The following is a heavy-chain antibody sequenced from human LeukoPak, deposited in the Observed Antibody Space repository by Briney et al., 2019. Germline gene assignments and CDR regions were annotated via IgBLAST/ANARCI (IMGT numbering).Heavy chain of an antibody. CDR1: GFTFSSHA. Sequence: GGSLRLSCATSGFTFSSHAMTWGRPAPGEGVGGGSVFSGSGGGTHYADSVKGQLTISRDNSKNTLYLQMDSLRADDTAVYYCARLLYNSGYRFDYWGQGTLVTVSS. D-gene: IGHD5-18*01. CDR2: FSGSGGGT. CDR3: ARLLYNSGYRFDY. J-gene: IGHJ4*02. V-gene: IGHV3-23*01.